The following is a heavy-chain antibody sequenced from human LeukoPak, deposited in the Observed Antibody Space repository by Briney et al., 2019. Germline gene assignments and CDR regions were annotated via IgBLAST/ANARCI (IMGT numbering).Heavy chain of an antibody. CDR3: ARGLAATGTEWFDP. Sequence: GGSLRLSCAASGFTVSSNYMSWVRQASGKGLEWVSVINSGDSTYYADSVKGRFTISRDNSKNTLYLQMNSLRAEDTAVYYCARGLAATGTEWFDPWGQGTLVTVSS. V-gene: IGHV3-66*01. J-gene: IGHJ5*02. D-gene: IGHD6-13*01. CDR1: GFTVSSNY. CDR2: INSGDST.